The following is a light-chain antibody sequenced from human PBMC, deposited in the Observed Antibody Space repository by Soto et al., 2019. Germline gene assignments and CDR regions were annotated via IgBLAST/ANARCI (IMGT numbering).Light chain of an antibody. J-gene: IGKJ2*01. CDR2: DAS. Sequence: DIQMTQSPSTLSASVGDRVTITCRSSQSISSGLAWYQQKPGKAPKLLIYDASSLESGLPSRFSGSGSGTEFTLTSSSLQHDDFATYYCQKYNSYSTFGQGTKLEIK. CDR1: QSISSG. V-gene: IGKV1-5*01. CDR3: QKYNSYST.